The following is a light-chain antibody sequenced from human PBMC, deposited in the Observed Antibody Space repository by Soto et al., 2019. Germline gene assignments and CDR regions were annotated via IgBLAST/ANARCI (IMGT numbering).Light chain of an antibody. CDR3: HQYGSSHS. V-gene: IGKV3-20*01. J-gene: IGKJ2*03. Sequence: EVVLTQPPGTLSLSPGERATLSCRASQSVINYLGWYQQKPGQAPRLLIYGVSSRATGIPDRFSGSGSGTDFTLTISRLEPEDFAVYYCHQYGSSHSFGQGTKVDIK. CDR1: QSVINY. CDR2: GVS.